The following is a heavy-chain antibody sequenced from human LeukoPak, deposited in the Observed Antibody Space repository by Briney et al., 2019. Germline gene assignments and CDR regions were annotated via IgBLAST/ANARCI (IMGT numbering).Heavy chain of an antibody. Sequence: PGGSLRLSCAASGFTFSNAWMSWVRQAPGKGLEWVGRIKSKTDGGTTDYAAPVKGRFTISRDDSKNTLYLQMNSLKTEDTAVYYCTTENGDFWIREDYWGQGTLVTVSS. CDR3: TTENGDFWIREDY. CDR1: GFTFSNAW. J-gene: IGHJ4*02. V-gene: IGHV3-15*01. D-gene: IGHD3/OR15-3a*01. CDR2: IKSKTDGGTT.